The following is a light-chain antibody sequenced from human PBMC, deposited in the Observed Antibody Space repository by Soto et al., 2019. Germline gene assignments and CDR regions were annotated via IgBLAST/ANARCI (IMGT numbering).Light chain of an antibody. CDR2: NNN. CDR3: SGSYYGVSAHV. J-gene: IGLJ1*01. V-gene: IGLV1-44*01. Sequence: QSVLIQPPSTSATPGQRVTFSCSGSDSNIGNNAVNWYQHLPGAAPKLVIYNNNHRPSGVPDRFSGSRSGTSASLAISGLQPDDEGVYYCSGSYYGVSAHVFGTGTKLTVL. CDR1: DSNIGNNA.